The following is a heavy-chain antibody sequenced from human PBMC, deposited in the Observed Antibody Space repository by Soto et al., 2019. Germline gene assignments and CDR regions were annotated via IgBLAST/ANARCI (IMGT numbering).Heavy chain of an antibody. CDR2: ISAYNGNT. J-gene: IGHJ4*02. D-gene: IGHD3-16*01. CDR3: VADSSYGSHWVSHFDQ. Sequence: ASVKVSCKASGYTFTSYGISWVRQAPGQGLEWMGWISAYNGNTNYAQKLQGRVTMTTDTSTSTAYMELRSLRDEDTAVYHCVADSSYGSHWVSHFDQWGRGTLVTVSS. V-gene: IGHV1-18*04. CDR1: GYTFTSYG.